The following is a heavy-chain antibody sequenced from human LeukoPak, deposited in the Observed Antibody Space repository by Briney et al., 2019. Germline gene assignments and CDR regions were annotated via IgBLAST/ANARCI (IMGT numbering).Heavy chain of an antibody. V-gene: IGHV4-4*07. CDR2: IYTSGTT. CDR1: GGSISSDY. CDR3: ARGGPYDSGSFYFDY. Sequence: PSETLSLTCSVSGGSISSDYWSWIRQPAGKGLEWIGRIYTSGTTDYNPSLRSRVTVSVDTSKNQFSLRLSSVTAADTAVYYCARGGPYDSGSFYFDYWGQGTLVSVSS. D-gene: IGHD1-26*01. J-gene: IGHJ4*02.